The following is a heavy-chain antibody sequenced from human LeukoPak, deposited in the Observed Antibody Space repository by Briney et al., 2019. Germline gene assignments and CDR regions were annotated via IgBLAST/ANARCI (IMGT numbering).Heavy chain of an antibody. Sequence: PGRSLRLSCAASGFTFSSYGMHWVRQAPGKGLEWVAVISYDGSNKYYADSVKGRFTISRDNSKNTLYLQMNSLRAEDTAVYYCAKGLVLTGYYSYFDYWGQGTLVTVSS. D-gene: IGHD3-9*01. J-gene: IGHJ4*02. CDR1: GFTFSSYG. CDR2: ISYDGSNK. V-gene: IGHV3-30*18. CDR3: AKGLVLTGYYSYFDY.